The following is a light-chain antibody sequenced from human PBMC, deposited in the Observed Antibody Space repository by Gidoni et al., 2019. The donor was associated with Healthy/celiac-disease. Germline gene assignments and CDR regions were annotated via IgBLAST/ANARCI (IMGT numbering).Light chain of an antibody. V-gene: IGKV1-5*01. J-gene: IGKJ1*01. CDR1: QSISSW. Sequence: DIQITQSPSTLSASVGDRVTITCRASQSISSWLAWYQQKPGKAPKLLIYDASSLESGVPSRFSGSGSGTEFTLTISSLQPDDFATDYCQQYNSYSPWTFGQGTKVEIK. CDR2: DAS. CDR3: QQYNSYSPWT.